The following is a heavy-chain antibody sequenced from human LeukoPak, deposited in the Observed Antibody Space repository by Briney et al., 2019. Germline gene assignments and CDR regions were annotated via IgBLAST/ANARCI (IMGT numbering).Heavy chain of an antibody. CDR2: ISYDGSNK. Sequence: GGSLRLSCAASGFTFSSYAMHWVRQAPGKGLEWVAVISYDGSNKYYADSVKGRFTISRDNSKNTLYLQMNSLRAEDTAVYYCARDIAVAGFDYWGQGTLVTVSS. CDR1: GFTFSSYA. CDR3: ARDIAVAGFDY. J-gene: IGHJ4*02. V-gene: IGHV3-30-3*01. D-gene: IGHD6-19*01.